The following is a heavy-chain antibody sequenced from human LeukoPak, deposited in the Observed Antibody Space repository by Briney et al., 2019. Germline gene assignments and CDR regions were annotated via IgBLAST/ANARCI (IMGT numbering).Heavy chain of an antibody. CDR1: GFTFSDYY. CDR3: ARSSSSHYYYGMDV. Sequence: GGSLRLSCAASGFTFSDYYMSWIRQAPGKGLEWVSYISSSGSTIYYADSVKGRFTISRDNAKNSLYPQMNSLRAEDTAVYYCARSSSSHYYYGMDVWGQGTTVTVSS. V-gene: IGHV3-11*01. J-gene: IGHJ6*02. CDR2: ISSSGSTI. D-gene: IGHD6-13*01.